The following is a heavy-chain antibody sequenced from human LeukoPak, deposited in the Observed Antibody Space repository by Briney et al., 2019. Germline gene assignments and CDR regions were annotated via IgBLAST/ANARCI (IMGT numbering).Heavy chain of an antibody. CDR2: INPNSGGT. V-gene: IGHV1-2*02. J-gene: IGHJ4*02. Sequence: PQASVKVSCKASGYTFTGYYMHWVRQAPGQGLEWMGWINPNSGGTNYAQKFRGRVTMTRDTSISTAYMEPSRLRSDDTAVYYCARVGYQYSSGWPNDYWGQGTLVTVSS. D-gene: IGHD6-19*01. CDR1: GYTFTGYY. CDR3: ARVGYQYSSGWPNDY.